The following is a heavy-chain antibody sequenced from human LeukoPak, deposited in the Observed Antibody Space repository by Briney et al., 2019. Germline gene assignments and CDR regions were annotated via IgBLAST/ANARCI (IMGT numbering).Heavy chain of an antibody. CDR3: AREAYDYGDYFPDY. D-gene: IGHD4-17*01. Sequence: PGGSLRLSCAASGFTFSSYWMYWVRQAPGKGLVWVSRINSDGSSTSYADSVKGRFTISRDNAKNTLYLQMNSLRAEDTAVYYCAREAYDYGDYFPDYWGQGTLVTVSS. CDR1: GFTFSSYW. V-gene: IGHV3-74*01. J-gene: IGHJ4*02. CDR2: INSDGSST.